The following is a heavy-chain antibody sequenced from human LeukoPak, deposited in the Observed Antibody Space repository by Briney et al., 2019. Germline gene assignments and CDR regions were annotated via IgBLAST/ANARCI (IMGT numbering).Heavy chain of an antibody. CDR2: IGGKASGGTS. CDR1: GFTFGDYG. D-gene: IGHD3-3*01. Sequence: GGSLRLSCRASGFTFGDYGMSWVRQAPGKGLEWAGFIGGKASGGTSEYAASVKGRFSISRDDSKSIAYLQMNSLKTEDTAVYYCTADQFFWGQGTLVTVSP. CDR3: TADQFF. J-gene: IGHJ4*02. V-gene: IGHV3-49*04.